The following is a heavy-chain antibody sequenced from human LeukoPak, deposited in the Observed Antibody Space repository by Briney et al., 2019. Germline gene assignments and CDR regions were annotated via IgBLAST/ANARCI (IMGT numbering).Heavy chain of an antibody. D-gene: IGHD2-15*01. CDR1: GFSLSIYD. CDR3: ARERSYCSGATCSLDL. CDR2: TGLSSSYI. J-gene: IGHJ5*02. Sequence: GGSLRLSCAASGFSLSIYDMVWVRQAPGKGLEWIASTGLSSSYIGYADSVKGRFTISRDNGENPVCLQMNSLRAEDTAVYFCARERSYCSGATCSLDLWGQGTLVTVSS. V-gene: IGHV3-21*01.